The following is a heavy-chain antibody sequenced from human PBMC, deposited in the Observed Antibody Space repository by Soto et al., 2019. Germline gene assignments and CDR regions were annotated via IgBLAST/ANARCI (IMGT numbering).Heavy chain of an antibody. J-gene: IGHJ4*02. CDR1: GVSITSYY. CDR3: ACLYNWNGWSDY. Sequence: QVQLQESGPGLVKPSETLSLTCTVSGVSITSYYWSWIRQPAGKGLEWIWRIYSSGSTNYNPSLKSRVTMSIDTSKNQYSLKLRSVTAADTAVYYCACLYNWNGWSDYWGQGTLVTVSS. CDR2: IYSSGST. D-gene: IGHD1-20*01. V-gene: IGHV4-4*07.